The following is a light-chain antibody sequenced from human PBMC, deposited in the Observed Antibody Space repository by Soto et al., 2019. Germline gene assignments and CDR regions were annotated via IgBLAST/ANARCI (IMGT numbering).Light chain of an antibody. Sequence: EIVLTQSPATLSLSPGERDTLSCRASQSVSRNLAWYQQRPGQAPSLLIYDASNRATGIPARFSGSGSGTDFPLTISSLEPEDFAVYYCHQRSNWPPLSFGGGTKVDIK. CDR3: HQRSNWPPLS. CDR1: QSVSRN. CDR2: DAS. V-gene: IGKV3-11*01. J-gene: IGKJ4*01.